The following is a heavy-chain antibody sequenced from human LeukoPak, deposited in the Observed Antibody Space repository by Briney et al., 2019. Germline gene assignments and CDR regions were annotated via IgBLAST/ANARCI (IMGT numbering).Heavy chain of an antibody. CDR1: GFTFSSYT. D-gene: IGHD3-9*01. CDR3: ARLTRYAGDP. J-gene: IGHJ5*02. CDR2: ISSSSSTI. Sequence: GGSLRLSCAASGFTFSSYTMNWVRQAPGKGLEWVSYISSSSSTIYYADSVKGRFTVSRVNAKNSLYLQMNSLRAEDTAVYYCARLTRYAGDPWGQGTLVIVSS. V-gene: IGHV3-48*04.